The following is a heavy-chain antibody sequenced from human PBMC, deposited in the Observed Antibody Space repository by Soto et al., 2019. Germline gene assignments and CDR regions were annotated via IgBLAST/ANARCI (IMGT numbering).Heavy chain of an antibody. J-gene: IGHJ3*01. V-gene: IGHV3-23*01. D-gene: IGHD1-26*01. CDR2: ISASGGRT. CDR3: AKDWDLLRAFDL. Sequence: GESLKISCAASGFTSNSYAMSWVRQAPGKGLEWVSGISASGGRTYYADSVKGRFTISRDNSKNTMYLQMNSLRVEDTAVYKCAKDWDLLRAFDLWGQGTMVTVSS. CDR1: GFTSNSYA.